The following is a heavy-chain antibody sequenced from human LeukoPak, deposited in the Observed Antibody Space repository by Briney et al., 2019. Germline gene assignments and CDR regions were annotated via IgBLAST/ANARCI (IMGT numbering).Heavy chain of an antibody. Sequence: PGGSLRLPCAASGFTFSSYSMNWVRQAPGKGLEWVSSISSSSSYIYYADSVKGRFTISRDNAKNSLYLQMNSLRAEDTAVYYCARYSSSWPYYFDYWGQGTLVTVSS. V-gene: IGHV3-21*01. CDR2: ISSSSSYI. CDR1: GFTFSSYS. CDR3: ARYSSSWPYYFDY. D-gene: IGHD6-13*01. J-gene: IGHJ4*02.